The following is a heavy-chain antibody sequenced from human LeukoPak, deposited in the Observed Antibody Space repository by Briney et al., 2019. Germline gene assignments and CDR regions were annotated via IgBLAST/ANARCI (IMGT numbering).Heavy chain of an antibody. V-gene: IGHV1-18*01. J-gene: IGHJ6*03. CDR3: ALPDRGAYCYYYMEV. Sequence: ASVNVSCMASPYTSPNYGITWVRQAPGRGLEWMGWISTYNGNTQYAQTLQGSVTMTTDTPTKTVYMELRSLRSNDTAVYYCALPDRGAYCYYYMEVWGKGTAVTVTS. CDR2: ISTYNGNT. CDR1: PYTSPNYG.